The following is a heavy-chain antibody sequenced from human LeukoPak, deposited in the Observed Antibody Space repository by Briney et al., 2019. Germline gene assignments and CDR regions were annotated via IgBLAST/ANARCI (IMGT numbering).Heavy chain of an antibody. CDR1: GFTFSNAW. V-gene: IGHV3-15*07. CDR2: IKSKTDGGTT. Sequence: PGGSLRLSCAASGFTFSNAWMNWVRQAPGKGLEWVGRIKSKTDGGTTDYAAPVKGRFTISRDDSKNTLYLQMNSPKTEDTAVYYCTTDNSGNDGPSHWGQGTLVTVSS. CDR3: TTDNSGNDGPSH. D-gene: IGHD1-1*01. J-gene: IGHJ4*02.